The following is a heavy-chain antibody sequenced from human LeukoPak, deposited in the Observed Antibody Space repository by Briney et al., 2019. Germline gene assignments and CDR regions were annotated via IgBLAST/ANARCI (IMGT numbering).Heavy chain of an antibody. CDR3: AKEVAGSGYYYFDY. Sequence: PGGSLRLSCAASGFTFSTYAMTWVRQAPGKGLEWVSSISGSGGSTYYADSVKGRFTISRDNSKNTLYLQMNCLRAEDTAVYYCAKEVAGSGYYYFDYWGQGTLVTVSS. V-gene: IGHV3-23*01. CDR1: GFTFSTYA. CDR2: ISGSGGST. J-gene: IGHJ4*02. D-gene: IGHD3-22*01.